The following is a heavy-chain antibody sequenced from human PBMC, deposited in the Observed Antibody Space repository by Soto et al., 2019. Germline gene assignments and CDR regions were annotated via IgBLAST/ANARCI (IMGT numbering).Heavy chain of an antibody. D-gene: IGHD2-2*01. J-gene: IGHJ4*02. CDR2: VNHSGTT. Sequence: QVQLQQWGAGLLKPSETLSLTCAVYGGSFSGYYWTWIRQSPEKGLEWIGEVNHSGTTYYNPSPKTRVTISVHTTKKQFSLKMSSVTAADTAVYYCARGIGYCSSINCYSSRRLRFDSWGQGTLVTVSS. CDR3: ARGIGYCSSINCYSSRRLRFDS. CDR1: GGSFSGYY. V-gene: IGHV4-34*01.